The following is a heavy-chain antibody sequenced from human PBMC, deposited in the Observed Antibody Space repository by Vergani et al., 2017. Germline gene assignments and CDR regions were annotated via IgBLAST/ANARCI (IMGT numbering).Heavy chain of an antibody. Sequence: EVQLLESGGGLVQPGGSLRLSCAASGFTFSSYSMNWVRQAPGKGLEWVSYISSSSSTIYYADSVKGRFTISRDNAKNSLYLQMNSLRAEDTAVYYCASGGGSYLFDYWGQGTLVTVSS. D-gene: IGHD1-26*01. V-gene: IGHV3-48*01. CDR2: ISSSSSTI. CDR3: ASGGGSYLFDY. J-gene: IGHJ4*02. CDR1: GFTFSSYS.